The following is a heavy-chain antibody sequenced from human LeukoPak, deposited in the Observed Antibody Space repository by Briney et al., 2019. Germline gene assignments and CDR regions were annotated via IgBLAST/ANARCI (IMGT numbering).Heavy chain of an antibody. Sequence: SGTLSLTCAVSGGSVSSVHWWTWVRQPPGKGLGWIGEIYHSGITNYNPSLKSRLTISVDKSKNQFSLKLSAVTAADTAVYYCAKGGDYVFDDWGQGTLFTVSS. J-gene: IGHJ4*02. D-gene: IGHD4-17*01. CDR3: AKGGDYVFDD. V-gene: IGHV4-4*02. CDR1: GGSVSSVHW. CDR2: IYHSGIT.